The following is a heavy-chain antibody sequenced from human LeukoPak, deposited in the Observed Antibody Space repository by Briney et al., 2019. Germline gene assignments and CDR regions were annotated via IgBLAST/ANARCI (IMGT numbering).Heavy chain of an antibody. CDR3: AKGLFDSSGYSEHFDY. CDR2: IRTSGDST. J-gene: IGHJ4*02. D-gene: IGHD3-22*01. V-gene: IGHV3-23*01. CDR1: GFSFSSYD. Sequence: GGSLRLSCAASGFSFSSYDMSWVRQAPGKGLEWVSGIRTSGDSTYYADSVNGRFTISRDNSRDTLNLQMNSLRAEDTAVYYCAKGLFDSSGYSEHFDYWGQGTQVTVSS.